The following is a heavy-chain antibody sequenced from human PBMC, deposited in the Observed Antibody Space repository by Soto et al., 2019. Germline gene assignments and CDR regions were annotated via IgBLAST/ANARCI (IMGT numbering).Heavy chain of an antibody. CDR2: INPNGGVT. D-gene: IGHD5-12*01. V-gene: IGHV1-2*04. J-gene: IGHJ6*03. CDR3: ARESGGATATLDYYYFYMDV. Sequence: QVQLVQSGAEVRKPGASVTVSCRSSGDSFNDYYIHWVRQAPGQGFEWMGWINPNGGVTKYAQKSQGWVSMTMDTSIRTVYMQLSRLRSDDTAVYYCARESGGATATLDYYYFYMDVWGTGTTVTVSS. CDR1: GDSFNDYY.